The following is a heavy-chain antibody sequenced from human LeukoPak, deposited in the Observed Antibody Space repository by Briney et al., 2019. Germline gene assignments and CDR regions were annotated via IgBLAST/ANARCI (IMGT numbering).Heavy chain of an antibody. J-gene: IGHJ4*02. V-gene: IGHV4-4*02. Sequence: PSGTLSLTCAVSSDSTISSSNWWTWVRQPPGKGLEWIGEIYHSGNTNYNLSLKSRVTISVDKSKNQFSLKLTSVTAADTAVYYCARGGYSGRWFDYWGQGALVAVSS. CDR1: SDSTISSSNW. D-gene: IGHD5-12*01. CDR2: IYHSGNT. CDR3: ARGGYSGRWFDY.